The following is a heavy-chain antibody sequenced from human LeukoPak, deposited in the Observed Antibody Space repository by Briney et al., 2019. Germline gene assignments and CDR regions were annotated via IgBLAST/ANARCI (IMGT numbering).Heavy chain of an antibody. Sequence: GESLKISCKGSGYSFTSYWIGWVRQMPGKGLERMGIIYPGDSDTRYSPSFQGQVTISADKSISTAYLQWSSLKASDTAMYYCASPSSSGSRYFDLWGRGTLVTVSS. J-gene: IGHJ2*01. CDR2: IYPGDSDT. V-gene: IGHV5-51*01. CDR3: ASPSSSGSRYFDL. CDR1: GYSFTSYW. D-gene: IGHD3-22*01.